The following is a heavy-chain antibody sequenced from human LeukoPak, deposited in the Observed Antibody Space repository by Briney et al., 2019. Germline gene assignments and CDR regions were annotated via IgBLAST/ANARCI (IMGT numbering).Heavy chain of an antibody. CDR3: ATAPAAADSC. D-gene: IGHD6-13*01. CDR1: GFTFSNSW. V-gene: IGHV3-7*01. J-gene: IGHJ4*02. Sequence: GGSLRLSCAASGFTFSNSWMTWVRQAPGKGLAWVANINRDGSKKTYVDSVKGRFTISRDNAKNSVYLQMNSLRGEDTAVYYCATAPAAADSCWGQGTLVAVSS. CDR2: INRDGSKK.